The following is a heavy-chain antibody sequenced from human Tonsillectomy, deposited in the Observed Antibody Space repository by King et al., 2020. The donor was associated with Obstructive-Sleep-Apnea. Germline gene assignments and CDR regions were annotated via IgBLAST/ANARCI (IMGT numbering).Heavy chain of an antibody. J-gene: IGHJ6*02. CDR2: IWYDGSNK. V-gene: IGHV3-33*01. D-gene: IGHD2-2*01. CDR3: ARDMSGRVVPAASHYYGMDV. CDR1: GFTFSSYG. Sequence: VQLVESGGGVVQPGRSLRLSCAASGFTFSSYGMHWVRQAPGKGLEWVAVIWYDGSNKYYADSVKGRFTISRDNSKNTLYLQMNSLRAEDPAVYYCARDMSGRVVPAASHYYGMDVWGQGTTVTVSS.